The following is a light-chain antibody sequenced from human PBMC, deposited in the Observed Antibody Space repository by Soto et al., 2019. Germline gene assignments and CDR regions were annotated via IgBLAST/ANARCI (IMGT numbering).Light chain of an antibody. J-gene: IGKJ4*01. CDR2: GAS. CDR1: RDISNN. CDR3: QQHNDWPLT. V-gene: IGKV3-15*01. Sequence: ETVMTQSPATLSLSPGERATLSCRASRDISNNLAWYQQKPGQAPRLLIYGASSRATGIPARFIGSGSGTEFTLTISGLQSEDFAFYYCQQHNDWPLTFGGGTKVEIK.